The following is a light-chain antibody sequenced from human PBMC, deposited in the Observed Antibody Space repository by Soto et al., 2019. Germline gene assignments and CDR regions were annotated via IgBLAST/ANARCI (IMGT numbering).Light chain of an antibody. CDR3: QQYGNSPLFT. J-gene: IGKJ3*01. CDR1: QSVSSSY. CDR2: GAS. Sequence: EIVLTQSPGTLSLSPGERATLSCRASQSVSSSYLAWYQQKPGQAPRLLIYGASSRPTGIPAKCSGSGSGTYFAFTFRRIEPEDFSVYYCQQYGNSPLFTFGAGAKVDIK. V-gene: IGKV3-20*01.